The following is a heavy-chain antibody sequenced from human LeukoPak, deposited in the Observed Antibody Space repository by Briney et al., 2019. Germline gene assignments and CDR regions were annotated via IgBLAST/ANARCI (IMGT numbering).Heavy chain of an antibody. D-gene: IGHD3-10*01. V-gene: IGHV1-46*01. CDR3: AREGSGSYPFDY. CDR2: INPSGGST. Sequence: GASVKVSCKASGYTFTCYYMHWVRQAPGQGLEWMGIINPSGGSTSYAQKFQGRVTMTRDTSTSTVYMELSSLRSDDTAVYYCAREGSGSYPFDYWGQGTLVTVSS. CDR1: GYTFTCYY. J-gene: IGHJ4*02.